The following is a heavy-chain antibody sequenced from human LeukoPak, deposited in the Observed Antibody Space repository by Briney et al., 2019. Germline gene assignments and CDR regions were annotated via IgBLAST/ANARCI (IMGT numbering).Heavy chain of an antibody. D-gene: IGHD5-18*01. V-gene: IGHV1-2*02. CDR3: AREQGYSYGSADY. J-gene: IGHJ4*02. Sequence: ASVKVSCKASGYTFTGYYMHWVRQAPGQGLEWMGCINPNSGGTNYAQKFQGRVTMTRDTSISTAYMELSRLRSDDTAVYYCAREQGYSYGSADYWGQGTLVTVSS. CDR2: INPNSGGT. CDR1: GYTFTGYY.